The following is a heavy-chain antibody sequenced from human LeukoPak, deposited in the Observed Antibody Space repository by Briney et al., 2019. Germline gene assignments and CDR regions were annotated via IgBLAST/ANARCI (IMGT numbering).Heavy chain of an antibody. CDR3: AKMVREFYTISYYFDY. CDR2: ISSSSSYT. CDR1: GFTFSDYY. V-gene: IGHV3-11*03. D-gene: IGHD2-8*01. Sequence: KSGGSLRLSCAASGFTFSDYYMSWIRQAPGKGLEWVSYISSSSSYTNYADSVKGRFTISRDNSKNTLYLQMNSLRAEDTAVYYCAKMVREFYTISYYFDYWGQGTLVTVSS. J-gene: IGHJ4*02.